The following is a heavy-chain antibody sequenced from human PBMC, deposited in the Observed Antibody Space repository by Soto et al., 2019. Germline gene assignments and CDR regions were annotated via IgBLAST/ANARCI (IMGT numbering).Heavy chain of an antibody. D-gene: IGHD6-19*01. CDR2: ISSSGSTI. CDR3: ARDLGWAFDS. Sequence: PGGSLRLSCAASGFIFSDNYMSWIRQAPGKGLEWVSYISSSGSTIDYADSVKGRFTISRDNAKNSLYLQMDSLTDEDTAVYYCARDLGWAFDSWGQGTLVTVSS. CDR1: GFIFSDNY. V-gene: IGHV3-11*04. J-gene: IGHJ4*02.